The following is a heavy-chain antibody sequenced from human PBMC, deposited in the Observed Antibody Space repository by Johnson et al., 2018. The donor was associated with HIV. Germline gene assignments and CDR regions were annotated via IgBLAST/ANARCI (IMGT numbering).Heavy chain of an antibody. D-gene: IGHD6-6*01. CDR3: ARGGQLVAFDI. J-gene: IGHJ3*02. CDR1: GFSFNNYA. Sequence: QVLLVESGGGVVQPGRSLRLSCGASGFSFNNYAMHWVRQDPGKGLEWVAVIGYDGSNKYYADSVKGRFTISRDNSKNTLYLQMNSLRAEDTAVYYCARGGQLVAFDIWGQGTMVTVSS. CDR2: IGYDGSNK. V-gene: IGHV3-30*04.